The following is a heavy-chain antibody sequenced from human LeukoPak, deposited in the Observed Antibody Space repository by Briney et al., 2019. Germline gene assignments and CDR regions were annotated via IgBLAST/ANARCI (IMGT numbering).Heavy chain of an antibody. V-gene: IGHV3-30*02. CDR2: IRYDKTNK. CDR1: GFTLSSYG. J-gene: IGHJ4*02. Sequence: PGGSLRLSCAASGFTLSSYGMHWVRQAPGKGLEWVAFIRYDKTNKYYADSVKGRFTISRDNYKNTLYLQMSSLRDEDTAVYYCAKDDAWLRFGEWSQGTLVTVSS. CDR3: AKDDAWLRFGE. D-gene: IGHD3-10*01.